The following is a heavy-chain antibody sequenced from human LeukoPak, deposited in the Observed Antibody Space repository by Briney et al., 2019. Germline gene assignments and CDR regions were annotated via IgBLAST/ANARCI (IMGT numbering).Heavy chain of an antibody. CDR3: ARGPRRFDP. V-gene: IGHV4-34*01. J-gene: IGHJ5*02. CDR2: INHSGST. CDR1: GGSFSGYH. Sequence: SETLSLTCAVYGGSFSGYHWSWICQPPGKGLEWIGEINHSGSTNYNPSLKSRVTISVDTSKNQFSLKLSSVTAADTAVYYCARGPRRFDPWGQGTLVTVSS.